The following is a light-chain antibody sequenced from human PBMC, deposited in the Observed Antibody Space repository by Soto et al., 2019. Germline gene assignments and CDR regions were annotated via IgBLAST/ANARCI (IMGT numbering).Light chain of an antibody. CDR1: QGISNF. Sequence: DIQMTQSPSSLSASVGDRVTITRRASQGISNFLAWHQQKPGKVPKLLIYAASTLQSGVPSRFSASGSGTDFTLTITSLQPEDVATYYCQEYNSAPWTFGQGTKVEIK. V-gene: IGKV1-27*01. CDR3: QEYNSAPWT. CDR2: AAS. J-gene: IGKJ1*01.